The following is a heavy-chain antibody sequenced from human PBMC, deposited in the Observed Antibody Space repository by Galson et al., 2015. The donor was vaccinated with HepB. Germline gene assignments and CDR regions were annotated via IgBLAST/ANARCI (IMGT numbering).Heavy chain of an antibody. Sequence: SVKVSCKASGYTFTSYAMHWVRQAPGQRLEWMGWINAGNGNTKYSQKFQGRVTITRDTSASTAYMELSSLRSEDTAVYYCARYRPYCSSTSCPPEYDFWSGYGMVGGMDVWGKGTTVTVSS. J-gene: IGHJ6*04. CDR1: GYTFTSYA. CDR2: INAGNGNT. V-gene: IGHV1-3*01. D-gene: IGHD2-2*01. CDR3: ARYRPYCSSTSCPPEYDFWSGYGMVGGMDV.